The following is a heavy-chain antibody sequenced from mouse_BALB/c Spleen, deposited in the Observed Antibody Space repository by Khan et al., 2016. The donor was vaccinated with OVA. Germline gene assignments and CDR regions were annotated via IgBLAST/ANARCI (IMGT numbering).Heavy chain of an antibody. Sequence: EVQLQQSGAELVKPGASVKLSCTASGFKIIDTYMHWVKQRPEQGLDWIGRIDPANGNTKYDPKFQGKASITADTSSNTAYLQLSSLTSEDTAFFYCALIYYGNYIYFDYWGQGTTLTVSS. J-gene: IGHJ2*01. V-gene: IGHV14-3*02. CDR3: ALIYYGNYIYFDY. CDR1: GFKIIDTY. CDR2: IDPANGNT. D-gene: IGHD2-1*01.